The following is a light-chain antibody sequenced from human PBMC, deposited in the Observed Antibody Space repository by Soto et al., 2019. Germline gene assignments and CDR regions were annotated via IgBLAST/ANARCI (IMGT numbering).Light chain of an antibody. Sequence: DIVMTQSPDSLAVSLGERATINCKSSQSVLYSSNNKNYLAWYQQKPGQPPKLLIYWASTRESGVPDRFSGSGSGTDFTLTISSLQAEDVAVYYCQQYFSIPPTFGQGTNVEIK. J-gene: IGKJ1*01. CDR1: QSVLYSSNNKNY. CDR2: WAS. V-gene: IGKV4-1*01. CDR3: QQYFSIPPT.